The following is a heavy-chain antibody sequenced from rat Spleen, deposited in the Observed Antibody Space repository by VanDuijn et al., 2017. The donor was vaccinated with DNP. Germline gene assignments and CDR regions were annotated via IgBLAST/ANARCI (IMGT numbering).Heavy chain of an antibody. V-gene: IGHV1-43*01. J-gene: IGHJ3*01. CDR2: INTGSGGT. Sequence: QVQLQQSGAELAKPGSSVMISCRASGYTFTTYYIGWIKQTTRQGLEYIGYINTGSGGTNYNEKFKGKPTLTVDKSSSTAFMQLSSLTPDDSAVYYCARGSDGVWLAYWGQGTLVTVSS. CDR1: GYTFTTYY. D-gene: IGHD4-3*01. CDR3: ARGSDGVWLAY.